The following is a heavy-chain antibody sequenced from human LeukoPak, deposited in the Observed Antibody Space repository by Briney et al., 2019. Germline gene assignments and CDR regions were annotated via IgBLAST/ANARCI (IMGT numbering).Heavy chain of an antibody. CDR1: GGTFSSYA. V-gene: IGHV1-69*01. CDR2: IIPIFGTA. D-gene: IGHD3-22*01. Sequence: GSSVKVSCKASGGTFSSYAISWVRQAPGRGLEWMGGIIPIFGTANYAQKFQGRVTITADESTSTAYMELSSLRSEDTAVYYCARDMYYYDSSGYTDDYWGQGTLVTVSS. CDR3: ARDMYYYDSSGYTDDY. J-gene: IGHJ4*02.